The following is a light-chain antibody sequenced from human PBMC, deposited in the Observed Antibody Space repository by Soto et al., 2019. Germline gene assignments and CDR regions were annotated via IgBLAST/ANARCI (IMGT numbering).Light chain of an antibody. V-gene: IGLV1-40*01. J-gene: IGLJ2*01. CDR2: GNT. CDR1: GSNIGAGFD. Sequence: QSVLTQPPSLSGAPGQNIIISCTGGGSNIGAGFDVHWYQQLPGTAPKLLIYGNTNRPSGVPDRFSGSKSGTSASLVITGLQAEDEADYYCQSYDTGLSGPVVFGGGTKDTVL. CDR3: QSYDTGLSGPVV.